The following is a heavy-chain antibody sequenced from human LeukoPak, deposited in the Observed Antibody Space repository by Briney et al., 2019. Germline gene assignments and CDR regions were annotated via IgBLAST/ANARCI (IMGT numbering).Heavy chain of an antibody. Sequence: GGSLSLSCAASVFAVRSSYMSWVRQASGKGLEWVSVIYAGGSIHYADSVKGRFTISRDNSQNTLDLQLNSLRVDDTAIYYCARGESIAAAGAFDLWGQGTLVTVSS. D-gene: IGHD6-13*01. CDR3: ARGESIAAAGAFDL. CDR2: IYAGGSI. J-gene: IGHJ4*02. CDR1: VFAVRSSY. V-gene: IGHV3-53*01.